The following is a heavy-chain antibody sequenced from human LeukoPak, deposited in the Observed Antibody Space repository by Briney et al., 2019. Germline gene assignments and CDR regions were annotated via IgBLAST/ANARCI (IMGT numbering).Heavy chain of an antibody. CDR3: ARPTSGQYCSSTSCALGY. Sequence: PGGSLRLSCAASGFTVGSNYMSWVRQAPGKGLEWVSVIYSGGSTYYADSVKGRFTISRDNSKNTLYLQMNSLRAEDTAVYYCARPTSGQYCSSTSCALGYWGQGTLVTVSS. D-gene: IGHD2-2*01. J-gene: IGHJ4*02. V-gene: IGHV3-53*01. CDR1: GFTVGSNY. CDR2: IYSGGST.